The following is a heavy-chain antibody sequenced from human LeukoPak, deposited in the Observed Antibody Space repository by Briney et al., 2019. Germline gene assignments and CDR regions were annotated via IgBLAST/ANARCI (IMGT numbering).Heavy chain of an antibody. CDR2: ISYDGSNK. CDR1: GFTFSSYA. V-gene: IGHV3-30*04. Sequence: GGSLRLSCAASGFTFSSYAMSWVRQAPGKGLEWVAVISYDGSNKYYADSVKGRFTISRDNSKNTLYLQMNSLRAEDTAVYYCARDCSSTSCYVVWGQGTLVTVSS. J-gene: IGHJ4*02. CDR3: ARDCSSTSCYVV. D-gene: IGHD2-2*01.